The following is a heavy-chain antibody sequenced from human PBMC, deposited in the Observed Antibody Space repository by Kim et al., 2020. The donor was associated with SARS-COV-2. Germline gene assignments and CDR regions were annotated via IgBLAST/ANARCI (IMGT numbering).Heavy chain of an antibody. CDR1: GFTFSSCA. D-gene: IGHD5-12*01. V-gene: IGHV3-30-3*01. J-gene: IGHJ6*01. CDR3: ARDAWPRPLGLTYSYY. CDR2: ISYDGSKN. Sequence: GGSLSLSCAASGFTFSSCAIHWVRQTPGKGLDWVAVISYDGSKNNYADSVKGRFTISSDNSKNTLYLQMTSLRAEDTALYYCARDAWPRPLGLTYSYY.